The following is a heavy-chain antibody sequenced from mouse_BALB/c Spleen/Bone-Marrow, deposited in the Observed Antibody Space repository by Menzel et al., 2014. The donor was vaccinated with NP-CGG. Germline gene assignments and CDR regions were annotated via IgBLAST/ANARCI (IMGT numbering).Heavy chain of an antibody. CDR1: GFAFSSYD. CDR3: ARQGYGYVDFDV. CDR2: ISSGGGST. V-gene: IGHV5-12-1*01. D-gene: IGHD1-2*01. Sequence: EVNVVESGGGLVKPGGSLKLSCAASGFAFSSYDMSWVRQTPEKRLEWVAYISSGGGSTYYPDTVKGRFTISRGNAKNTLYLQMSSLKSEDTAMYYCARQGYGYVDFDVWGAGTTVTVSS. J-gene: IGHJ1*01.